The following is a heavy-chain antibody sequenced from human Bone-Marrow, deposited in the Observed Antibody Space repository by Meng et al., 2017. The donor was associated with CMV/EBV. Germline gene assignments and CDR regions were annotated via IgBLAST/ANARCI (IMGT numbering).Heavy chain of an antibody. J-gene: IGHJ4*02. D-gene: IGHD2-2*01. CDR1: GYTFTGYY. V-gene: IGHV1-2*02. Sequence: ASVQDSCKASGYTFTGYYMHWVRQAPGQGLEWMGWINPNSGGTNYAQKFQGRVTMTRDTSISTAYMELSRLRSDDTAVYYCARDLSRSPLGYCSSTSCYSNDYWGQGTLVTVSS. CDR2: INPNSGGT. CDR3: ARDLSRSPLGYCSSTSCYSNDY.